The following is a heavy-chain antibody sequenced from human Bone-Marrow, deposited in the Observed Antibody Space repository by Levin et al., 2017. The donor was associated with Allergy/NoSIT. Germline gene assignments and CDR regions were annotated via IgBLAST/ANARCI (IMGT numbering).Heavy chain of an antibody. CDR1: GFTVSNNF. CDR3: ARGWNGSGAY. CDR2: IYSGGGT. D-gene: IGHD3-10*01. J-gene: IGHJ4*02. Sequence: GGSLRLSCAVSGFTVSNNFMNWVRQAPGKGLEWVSLIYSGGGTYYADSVKGRFTISRDSSSNTLYLQMNSLRAEDTAIYYCARGWNGSGAYWGQGTMVTVSS. V-gene: IGHV3-53*01.